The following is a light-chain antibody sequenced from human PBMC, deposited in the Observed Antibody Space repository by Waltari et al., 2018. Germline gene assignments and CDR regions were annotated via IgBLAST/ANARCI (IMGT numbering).Light chain of an antibody. V-gene: IGKV1-9*01. CDR1: QGISSY. J-gene: IGKJ3*01. CDR2: AAS. CDR3: QQLNSYPLS. Sequence: IQLTQTPSSLSASAGDRVTITCRASQGISSYLAWYQQKPGKAPELLIYAASTLQSGVPSRFSGSGSGTDFTLTISSLQPDDFATYYCQQLNSYPLSFGPGTKVDVK.